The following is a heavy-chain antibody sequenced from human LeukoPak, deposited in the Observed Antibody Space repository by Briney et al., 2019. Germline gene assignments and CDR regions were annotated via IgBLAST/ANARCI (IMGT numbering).Heavy chain of an antibody. D-gene: IGHD6-13*01. Sequence: ASVKVSCKVSGYTLTELSMHWVRQAPGKGLEWMGGFDPEDGETIYAQKFQGRVTMTEDTSTDTAYMELSSLRSEDTAVYYCATGTESSSWNGKPDRAIDYWGQGTLVTVSS. J-gene: IGHJ4*02. CDR2: FDPEDGET. CDR1: GYTLTELS. V-gene: IGHV1-24*01. CDR3: ATGTESSSWNGKPDRAIDY.